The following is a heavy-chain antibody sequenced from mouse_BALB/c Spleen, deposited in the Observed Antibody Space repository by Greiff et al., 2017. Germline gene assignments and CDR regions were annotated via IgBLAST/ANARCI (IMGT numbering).Heavy chain of an antibody. Sequence: QVQLQQSGAELVRPGASVTMSCKASGYTFIDYEMHWVKQTPVHGLEWIGAIDPETGGTAYNQKFKGKATLTADKSSSTAYMELRSLTSEDSAVYYSTRHGYYAMDYWGQGTSVTVSA. CDR2: IDPETGGT. V-gene: IGHV1-15*01. CDR1: GYTFIDYE. CDR3: TRHGYYAMDY. J-gene: IGHJ4*01.